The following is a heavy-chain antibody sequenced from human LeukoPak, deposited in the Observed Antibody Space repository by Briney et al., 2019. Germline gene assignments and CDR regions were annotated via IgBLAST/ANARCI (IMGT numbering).Heavy chain of an antibody. J-gene: IGHJ4*02. CDR2: ISYDGSNK. D-gene: IGHD6-19*01. CDR1: GFTFSSYG. CDR3: AKDSIDRGWQWLAQR. Sequence: GGSLRLSCAASGFTFSSYGMHWVRQAPGKGLEWVAVISYDGSNKYYADSVKGRFTIPRDNSKSTLYLQMNSLRAEDTAVYYCAKDSIDRGWQWLAQRWGQGTLVTVSS. V-gene: IGHV3-30*18.